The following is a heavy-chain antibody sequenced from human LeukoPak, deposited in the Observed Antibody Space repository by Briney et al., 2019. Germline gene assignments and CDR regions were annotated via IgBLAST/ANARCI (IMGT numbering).Heavy chain of an antibody. V-gene: IGHV3-23*01. CDR2: ISGSGNRT. CDR1: GFTFSSYG. CDR3: ARDSAYSEIWTGRRFDY. Sequence: GGSLRLSCAASGFTFSSYGMNWVRQAPGKGLEWVSAISGSGNRTFYADSVKGRFTISRDNSKNTLYLHMNSLRAEDTAVYYCARDSAYSEIWTGRRFDYWGQGTLVTVSS. D-gene: IGHD3-9*01. J-gene: IGHJ4*02.